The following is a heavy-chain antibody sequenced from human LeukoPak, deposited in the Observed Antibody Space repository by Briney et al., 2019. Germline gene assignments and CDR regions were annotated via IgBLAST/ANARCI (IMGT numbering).Heavy chain of an antibody. CDR3: ARGQGLGSEIAAAGTTFDY. V-gene: IGHV1-18*01. Sequence: ASVKVSCKASGYTFTSYGISWVRQAPGQGLEWMGWISAYNGNTNYAQKLQGRVTMTTDTSTSTAYMELRSLRSDDTAVYYCARGQGLGSEIAAAGTTFDYWGQGTLVTVSS. D-gene: IGHD6-13*01. CDR1: GYTFTSYG. J-gene: IGHJ4*02. CDR2: ISAYNGNT.